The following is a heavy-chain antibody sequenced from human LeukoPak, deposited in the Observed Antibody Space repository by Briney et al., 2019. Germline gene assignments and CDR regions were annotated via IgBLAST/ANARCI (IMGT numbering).Heavy chain of an antibody. J-gene: IGHJ5*02. CDR1: XFTXSTXX. D-gene: IGHD3-9*01. CDR2: IYSGGST. V-gene: IGHV3-53*01. Sequence: XLXCVASXFTXSTXXMSWVXQXPXXGRXXXXVIYSGGSTYYADSVKGRFTISRDNSKNTLYLQMNSLRAEDTAVYYCARGGDILTGPNWFDPWGQGTLVTVSS. CDR3: ARGGDILTGPNWFDP.